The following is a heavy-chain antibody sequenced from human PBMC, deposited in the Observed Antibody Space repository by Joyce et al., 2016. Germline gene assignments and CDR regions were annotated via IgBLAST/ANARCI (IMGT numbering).Heavy chain of an antibody. CDR1: GFTFRSYW. Sequence: EVQLVESGGGLVQPGGSLRLSCAASGFTFRSYWMYWVRKAPGKGLVWGSRINRDGSRTTYADSVKGRFTTSRDNAKHTLYLKMNSLRAEATAVYYCARLGRWSGPADGWGQGALVTVSS. CDR2: INRDGSRT. V-gene: IGHV3-74*03. CDR3: ARLGRWSGPADG. J-gene: IGHJ4*02. D-gene: IGHD4-23*01.